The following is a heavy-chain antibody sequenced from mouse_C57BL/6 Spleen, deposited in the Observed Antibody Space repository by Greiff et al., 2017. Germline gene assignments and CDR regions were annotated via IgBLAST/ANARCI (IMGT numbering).Heavy chain of an antibody. CDR2: IDPNSGGT. CDR3: ARGDDGYFSWFAY. D-gene: IGHD2-3*01. Sequence: VQLQQPGAELVKPGASVKLSCKASGYTFTSYWMHWVKQRPGRGLDWIGRIDPNSGGTKYNEKFKSKATLTVDKPSSTAYMQLSSLTSEDSAVYYCARGDDGYFSWFAYWGQGTLVTVSA. V-gene: IGHV1-72*01. J-gene: IGHJ3*01. CDR1: GYTFTSYW.